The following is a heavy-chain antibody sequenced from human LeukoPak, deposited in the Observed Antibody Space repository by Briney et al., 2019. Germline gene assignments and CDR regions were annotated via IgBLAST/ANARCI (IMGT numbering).Heavy chain of an antibody. CDR3: ATPSGSLDAFDI. V-gene: IGHV4-4*07. CDR2: IYTSGST. D-gene: IGHD3-10*01. CDR1: GGSISSYY. Sequence: SETLSLTCTVSGGSISSYYWSWIRQPAGKGLEWIGRIYTSGSTNYNPSLKSRVTISVDTSKNQFSLKLSSVTAADTAVYYCATPSGSLDAFDIWGQGTMVTVSS. J-gene: IGHJ3*02.